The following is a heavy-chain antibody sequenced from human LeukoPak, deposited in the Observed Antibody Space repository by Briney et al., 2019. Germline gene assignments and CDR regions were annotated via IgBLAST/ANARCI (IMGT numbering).Heavy chain of an antibody. CDR3: ARDPEVGATNFDY. CDR2: ISSSGNTI. D-gene: IGHD1-26*01. CDR1: GFTLSDYY. V-gene: IGHV3-11*01. J-gene: IGHJ4*02. Sequence: GGSLRLSCAASGFTLSDYYMSWIRQAPEKGLEWVSYISSSGNTIYYADSVKGRFTISRDNAKNSLYLQMNSLRAEDTAVYYCARDPEVGATNFDYWGQGTLVTVSS.